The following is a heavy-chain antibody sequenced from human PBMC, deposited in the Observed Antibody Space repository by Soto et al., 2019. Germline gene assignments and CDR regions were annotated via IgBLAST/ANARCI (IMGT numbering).Heavy chain of an antibody. Sequence: EVQLVKSGGGLVQPGRSLRLSCAASGFTFDDYAMHWVRRVPGKGLEWVSSISWNSNIIGYADSVKGRFTISRDNAKNSLYLQMNSLRLEDTALYYCAKRGPDGFCSGGRCYFDYWGQGTLVTVSS. CDR2: ISWNSNII. V-gene: IGHV3-9*01. D-gene: IGHD2-15*01. CDR3: AKRGPDGFCSGGRCYFDY. CDR1: GFTFDDYA. J-gene: IGHJ4*02.